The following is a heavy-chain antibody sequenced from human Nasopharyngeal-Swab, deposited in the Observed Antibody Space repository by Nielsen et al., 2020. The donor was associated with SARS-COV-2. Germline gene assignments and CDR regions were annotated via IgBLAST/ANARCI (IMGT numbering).Heavy chain of an antibody. CDR3: ARYVDYDILTGYYYYGMDV. J-gene: IGHJ6*02. V-gene: IGHV1-69*13. Sequence: SVKVSCKASRGTFISYAISWVRQAPGQGLEWMGGIIPIFGTANYAQKFQGRVTITADESTSTAYMELSSLRSEDTAVYYCARYVDYDILTGYYYYGMDVWGQGTTVTVSS. CDR1: RGTFISYA. D-gene: IGHD3-9*01. CDR2: IIPIFGTA.